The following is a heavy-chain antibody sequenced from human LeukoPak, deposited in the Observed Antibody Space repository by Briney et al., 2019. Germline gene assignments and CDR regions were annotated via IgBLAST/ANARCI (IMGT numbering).Heavy chain of an antibody. CDR1: GYTFTGYY. Sequence: ASVKVSCKASGYTFTGYYMHWVRQAPGQGLEWMGWINPNSGGTNYAQKFQGRVTMTRDTSISTAYMELSRLRSDDTAVYYCARDRGFAVVVAATFTFDYWGQGTLVTASS. V-gene: IGHV1-2*02. CDR3: ARDRGFAVVVAATFTFDY. CDR2: INPNSGGT. J-gene: IGHJ4*02. D-gene: IGHD2-15*01.